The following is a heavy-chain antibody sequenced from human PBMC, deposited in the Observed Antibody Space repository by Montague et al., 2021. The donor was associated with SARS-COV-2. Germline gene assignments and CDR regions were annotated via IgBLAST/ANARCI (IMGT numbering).Heavy chain of an antibody. Sequence: XLRLSCAASGFTFSTYAMTLVRQTPGKGLEWVSALSGSGGDTYYSDSVKGRFTISRDNSENTLYLQMNSLRAEDTALYYCAKERSYDSGWYGEFDYWGQGTLVTVS. CDR2: LSGSGGDT. J-gene: IGHJ4*02. CDR3: AKERSYDSGWYGEFDY. D-gene: IGHD6-19*01. V-gene: IGHV3-23*01. CDR1: GFTFSTYA.